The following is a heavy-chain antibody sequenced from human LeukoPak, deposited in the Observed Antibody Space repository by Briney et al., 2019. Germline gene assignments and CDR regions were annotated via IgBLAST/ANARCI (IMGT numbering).Heavy chain of an antibody. D-gene: IGHD4-17*01. CDR2: ISYDGSNK. Sequence: GGSLRLSCAASGFTFSSYGMHWVRQAPGEGLEWVAVISYDGSNKYYADSVKGRFTISRDNSKNTLYLQMNSLRAEDTAVYYCAKLLSSATVTTGDSSFFDYWGQGTLVTVSS. CDR3: AKLLSSATVTTGDSSFFDY. V-gene: IGHV3-30*18. J-gene: IGHJ4*02. CDR1: GFTFSSYG.